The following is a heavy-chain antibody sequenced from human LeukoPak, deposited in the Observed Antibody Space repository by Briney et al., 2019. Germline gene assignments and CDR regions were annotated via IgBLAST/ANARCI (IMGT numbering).Heavy chain of an antibody. CDR3: ARSPFVWFGELLYPYFDY. D-gene: IGHD3-10*01. CDR2: ISAYNGNT. CDR1: GYTFTSYG. V-gene: IGHV1-18*01. J-gene: IGHJ4*02. Sequence: ASVKVSCKASGYTFTSYGISWVRQAPGQGLEWMGWISAYNGNTNYAQKLQGRVTMTTDTSTSTAYMELRSLRSDDTAVYYCARSPFVWFGELLYPYFDYWGQGTLVTVSS.